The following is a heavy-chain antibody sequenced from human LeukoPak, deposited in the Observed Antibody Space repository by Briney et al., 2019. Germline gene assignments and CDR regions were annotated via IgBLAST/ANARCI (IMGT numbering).Heavy chain of an antibody. Sequence: GGSLRLSCAASGFTFSIYWMHWVRQAPGKGLVWVSRINSDGSSTSYADSVKGRFTISRDNAKNTLYLQMNSLRAEDTAVYYCARGGYYDSSGSDYWGQGTLVTVSS. V-gene: IGHV3-74*01. CDR1: GFTFSIYW. D-gene: IGHD3-22*01. CDR2: INSDGSST. CDR3: ARGGYYDSSGSDY. J-gene: IGHJ4*02.